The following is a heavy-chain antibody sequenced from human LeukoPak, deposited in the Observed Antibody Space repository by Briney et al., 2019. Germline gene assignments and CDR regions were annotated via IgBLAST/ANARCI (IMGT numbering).Heavy chain of an antibody. D-gene: IGHD3-9*01. J-gene: IGHJ4*02. CDR1: GFTFSSYA. Sequence: GGSLRLSCAASGFTFSSYAMSWVRQAPGKGLEWVANIKQDGSEKYYVGSMKGRFTISRDNAKNSLYLQMNSLRAEDTAVYYCARGWEYYDILTGYYNSDYWGQGTLVTVSS. CDR2: IKQDGSEK. CDR3: ARGWEYYDILTGYYNSDY. V-gene: IGHV3-7*01.